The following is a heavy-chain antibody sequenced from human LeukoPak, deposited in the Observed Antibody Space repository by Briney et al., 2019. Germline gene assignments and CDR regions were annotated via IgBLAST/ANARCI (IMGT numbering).Heavy chain of an antibody. Sequence: GGSLRLSCAASGFTFSNYSMNWVRQAPGKGLEWVSSIGHIISYIYYTDSVKGRFTISRDNADNSLSLQMNSLRVEDTAMYYCARDPIAVSGSDYFDLWGRGTLVTVSS. V-gene: IGHV3-21*01. CDR2: IGHIISYI. D-gene: IGHD6-19*01. CDR3: ARDPIAVSGSDYFDL. J-gene: IGHJ2*01. CDR1: GFTFSNYS.